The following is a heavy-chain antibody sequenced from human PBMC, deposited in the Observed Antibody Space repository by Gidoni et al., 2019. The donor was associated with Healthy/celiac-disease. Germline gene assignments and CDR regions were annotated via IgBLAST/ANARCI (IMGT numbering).Heavy chain of an antibody. Sequence: QVQLVESGGGVVQPGRSLRLSCAASGFTFSSYAMHWVRQAPGKGLEWVAVISYDGSNKYYADSVKGRFTISRDNSKNTLYLQMNSLRAEDTAVYYCARDKQSYSHYFDYWGQGTLVTVSS. V-gene: IGHV3-30-3*01. CDR1: GFTFSSYA. J-gene: IGHJ4*02. CDR3: ARDKQSYSHYFDY. D-gene: IGHD1-26*01. CDR2: ISYDGSNK.